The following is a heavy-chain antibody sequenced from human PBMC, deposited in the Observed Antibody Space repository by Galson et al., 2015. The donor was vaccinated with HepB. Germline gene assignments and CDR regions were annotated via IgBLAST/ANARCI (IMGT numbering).Heavy chain of an antibody. V-gene: IGHV3-9*01. CDR3: AKDLSNWNDGPEIYYFDY. J-gene: IGHJ4*02. D-gene: IGHD1-20*01. CDR1: GFTFDDYA. Sequence: SLRLSCAASGFTFDDYAMHWVRQAPGKGLEWVSGISWKSGSIGYADSVKGRFTISRDNAKNSLYLQMNSLRAEDTALYYCAKDLSNWNDGPEIYYFDYWGQGTLVTVSS. CDR2: ISWKSGSI.